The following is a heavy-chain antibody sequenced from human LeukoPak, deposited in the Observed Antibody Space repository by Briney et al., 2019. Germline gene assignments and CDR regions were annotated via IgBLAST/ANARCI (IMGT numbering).Heavy chain of an antibody. Sequence: PGGSLRLSCAASGFTFDDYGMSWVRQAPGKGLEWVSGINWNGGSTGYADSVKGRFTISRDNAKNSLYLQMNSLRAEDTALYYCARSLSIAISGSRYYYYYYMDVWGKGTTVTVSS. D-gene: IGHD1-26*01. CDR3: ARSLSIAISGSRYYYYYYMDV. CDR1: GFTFDDYG. V-gene: IGHV3-20*04. J-gene: IGHJ6*03. CDR2: INWNGGST.